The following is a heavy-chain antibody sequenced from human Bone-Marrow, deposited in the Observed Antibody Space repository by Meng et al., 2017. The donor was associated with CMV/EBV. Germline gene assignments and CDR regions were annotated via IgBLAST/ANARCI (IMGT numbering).Heavy chain of an antibody. V-gene: IGHV4-59*01. CDR2: IYYTGST. D-gene: IGHD5-18*01. J-gene: IGHJ4*02. CDR3: ARGYSYALN. Sequence: GSLRLSCTVSGGSIRSYYWSWIRQPPGKGLEWIGYIYYTGSTNYNPSLKSRVTISIDTSKNQFSLKLSSVTAADTAVYYCARGYSYALNWGPGPLVTGSS. CDR1: GGSIRSYY.